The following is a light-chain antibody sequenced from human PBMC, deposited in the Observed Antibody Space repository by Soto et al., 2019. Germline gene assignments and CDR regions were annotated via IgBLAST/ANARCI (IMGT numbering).Light chain of an antibody. Sequence: EITLTQSPGTLSLSPGERATLSCRASQSVNIYLAWYQQKPGQAPRLLIYGASNRATGIPDRFSGSGSGTDFTLTISRLEPEDFAVYYCQQYGSSGTFGQGTKVDIK. CDR3: QQYGSSGT. J-gene: IGKJ1*01. V-gene: IGKV3-20*01. CDR1: QSVNIY. CDR2: GAS.